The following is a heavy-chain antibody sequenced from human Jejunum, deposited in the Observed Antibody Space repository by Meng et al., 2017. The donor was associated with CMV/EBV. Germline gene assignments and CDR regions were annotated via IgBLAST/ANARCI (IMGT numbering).Heavy chain of an antibody. CDR2: AYYRSKWFY. V-gene: IGHV6-1*01. Sequence: QVQPQQSGPGLAKPPQPLSLICAISGDSVSSKSAAWNWIRQSPSRGLEWLGRAYYRSKWFYDYALSVKSRININPDTSKNRFSLQLNSVTPEDTAVYYCARGLYDSSWSTFDYWGQGTLVTVSS. D-gene: IGHD6-13*01. CDR3: ARGLYDSSWSTFDY. J-gene: IGHJ4*02. CDR1: GDSVSSKSAA.